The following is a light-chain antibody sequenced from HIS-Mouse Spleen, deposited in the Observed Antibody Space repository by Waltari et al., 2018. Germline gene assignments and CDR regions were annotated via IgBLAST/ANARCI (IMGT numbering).Light chain of an antibody. CDR2: GAS. CDR1: QSVSSSY. V-gene: IGKV3-20*01. Sequence: EIVLTQSPGTLSLSPGERATLSFRASQSVSSSYLAWYQQKPGQAPRLLIYGASGRATGIPDRCSGSGSGTDFTLTISRLEPEDFAVYYCQQYGSSPLTFGGGTKVEIK. CDR3: QQYGSSPLT. J-gene: IGKJ4*01.